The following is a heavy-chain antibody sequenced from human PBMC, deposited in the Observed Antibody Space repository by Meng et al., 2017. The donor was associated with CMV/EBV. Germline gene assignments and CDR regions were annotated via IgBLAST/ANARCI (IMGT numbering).Heavy chain of an antibody. CDR3: ARGRPGEGLRRGGPIGY. Sequence: GESLKISCAASGFTFSSYAMSWVRQAPGKGLEWVSYISSSGSTIYYADSVKGRFTIFRDNAKNSLYLQMNSLRAEDTAVYYCARGRPGEGLRRGGPIGYWGQGTLVTVSS. D-gene: IGHD3-16*01. CDR2: ISSSGSTI. J-gene: IGHJ4*02. V-gene: IGHV3-48*03. CDR1: GFTFSSYA.